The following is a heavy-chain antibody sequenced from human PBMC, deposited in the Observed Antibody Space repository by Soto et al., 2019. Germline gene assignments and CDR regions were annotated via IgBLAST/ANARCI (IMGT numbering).Heavy chain of an antibody. CDR1: GGTFSSYT. Sequence: QVQLVQSGAEVKKPGSSVKVSCKASGGTFSSYTISWVRQAPGQGLEWMGRIIPILGIANYAQKFQGRVTITXXKXTXXAYMELSSLRAEDTAVYYCARDHRGYSYGYDYFDYWGQGTLVTVSS. CDR3: ARDHRGYSYGYDYFDY. V-gene: IGHV1-69*08. CDR2: IIPILGIA. D-gene: IGHD5-18*01. J-gene: IGHJ4*02.